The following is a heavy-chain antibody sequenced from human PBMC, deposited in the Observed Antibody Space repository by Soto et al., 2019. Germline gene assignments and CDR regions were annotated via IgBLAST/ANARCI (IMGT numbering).Heavy chain of an antibody. D-gene: IGHD1-1*01. CDR1: GFTFTTYG. CDR3: TKDHLQESVRGWFDP. Sequence: QVQLVESGGGVVQPGRSLRLSCVASGFTFTTYGVHWVRQAPGKGLEWVAVMSSDGVNRYYADSVKGRFTISRDNSNNTVYLQMNSMRTEDTAMYYCTKDHLQESVRGWFDPWGQGTLVTVSS. V-gene: IGHV3-30*18. J-gene: IGHJ5*02. CDR2: MSSDGVNR.